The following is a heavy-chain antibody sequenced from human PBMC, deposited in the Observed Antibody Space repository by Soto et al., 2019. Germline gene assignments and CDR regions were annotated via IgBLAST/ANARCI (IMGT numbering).Heavy chain of an antibody. D-gene: IGHD1-1*01. J-gene: IGHJ4*02. Sequence: SQTLSLTCAISGDSVSSNIAAWDWIRQSPSRGLEWLGRTYYRSKWYTDYAVSVRSRITINPDTSENQFTLQMNSLRDEDTAVYYCARDNNWSYDYWGQGILVTVSS. V-gene: IGHV6-1*01. CDR3: ARDNNWSYDY. CDR2: TYYRSKWYT. CDR1: GDSVSSNIAA.